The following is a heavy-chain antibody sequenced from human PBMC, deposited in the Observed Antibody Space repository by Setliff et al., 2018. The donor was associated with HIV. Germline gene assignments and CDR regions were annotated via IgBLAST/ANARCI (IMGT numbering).Heavy chain of an antibody. J-gene: IGHJ4*02. CDR3: ASEKVAWTVSDSFFEF. CDR1: GVSMTNNY. CDR2: VHYSGNT. Sequence: SETLSLTCSVSGVSMTNNYWTWIRQSPGKGLEWIGYVHYSGNTRYNPSLKSRVTISVDTSKNKFSLKLSSVTAADTAVYYCASEKVAWTVSDSFFEFWGQGVPITVSS. V-gene: IGHV4-59*01. D-gene: IGHD2-15*01.